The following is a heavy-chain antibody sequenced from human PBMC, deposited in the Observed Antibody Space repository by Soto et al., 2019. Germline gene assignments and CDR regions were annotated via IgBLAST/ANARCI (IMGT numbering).Heavy chain of an antibody. Sequence: ASVKVACKASGYPFPIYGISWVRQAPGQGLEWMGWISAYNGNTNYAQKLQGRVTMTTDTSTSTAYMELRSLRSDDTAVYYCARTSIGVVPAAYGMDVWGQGTTVTVSS. J-gene: IGHJ6*02. CDR2: ISAYNGNT. D-gene: IGHD2-2*01. CDR1: GYPFPIYG. CDR3: ARTSIGVVPAAYGMDV. V-gene: IGHV1-18*04.